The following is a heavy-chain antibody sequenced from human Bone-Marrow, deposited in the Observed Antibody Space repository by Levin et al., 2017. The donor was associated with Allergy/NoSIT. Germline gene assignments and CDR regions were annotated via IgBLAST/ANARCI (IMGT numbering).Heavy chain of an antibody. CDR1: GFTVSSDY. Sequence: PGGSLRLSCVASGFTVSSDYMSWVRQAPGKGLEWVSIIYSSGTTHYADSVKGRFTISRDNSKNTLYLQMNNLRAEDTAVYYCVGGPQWGLGDYWGQGTLVTVSS. CDR3: VGGPQWGLGDY. J-gene: IGHJ4*02. V-gene: IGHV3-53*01. CDR2: IYSSGTT. D-gene: IGHD2-21*01.